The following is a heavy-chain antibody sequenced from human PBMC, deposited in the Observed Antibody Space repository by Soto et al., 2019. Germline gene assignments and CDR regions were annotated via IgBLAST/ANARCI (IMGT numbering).Heavy chain of an antibody. CDR2: ISYDRGNK. CDR3: AKALSSGWRDAFDI. CDR1: GFTLSNYG. V-gene: IGHV3-30*18. J-gene: IGHJ3*02. Sequence: AGSLRLSCAASGFTLSNYGMHWVRQAPGKGLEWVAIISYDRGNKYYADSVKGRFTISRDNSKNTLYLQMNSLRAEDTAVYYCAKALSSGWRDAFDIWGQGTMVTVSS. D-gene: IGHD6-19*01.